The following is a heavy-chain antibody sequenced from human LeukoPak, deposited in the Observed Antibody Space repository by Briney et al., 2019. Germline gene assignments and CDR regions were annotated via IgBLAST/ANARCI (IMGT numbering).Heavy chain of an antibody. CDR2: IKQDGGEK. CDR1: GFTVRSYW. J-gene: IGHJ4*02. V-gene: IGHV3-7*01. CDR3: VRDGGPYYFDC. Sequence: GGSLRLSCAASGFTVRSYWMSWVRQAPGKGLEWVANIKQDGGEKYYVDSVKGRFTTSRDNSKNSVHLQMNSLRPEDTAVYYCVRDGGPYYFDCWAREPWSPSPQ. D-gene: IGHD3-16*01.